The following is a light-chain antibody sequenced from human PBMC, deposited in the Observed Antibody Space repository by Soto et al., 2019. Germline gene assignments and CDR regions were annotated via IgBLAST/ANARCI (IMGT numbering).Light chain of an antibody. CDR2: GNS. J-gene: IGLJ1*01. V-gene: IGLV1-40*01. Sequence: QSVLTQPPSVSGAPGQRVTISCTGSSSNIGAGYDVHWYQQLPGTAPKLLIYGNSNRPSGVPDRFSGSKSGTSASPAITGLQAEDEADYYCQSYDSSLGYVFGTGTKLTVL. CDR3: QSYDSSLGYV. CDR1: SSNIGAGYD.